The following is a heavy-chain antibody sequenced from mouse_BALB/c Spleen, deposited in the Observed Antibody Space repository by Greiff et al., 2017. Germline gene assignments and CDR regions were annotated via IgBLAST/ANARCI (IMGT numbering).Heavy chain of an antibody. Sequence: QVQLQQSGAELVRPGTSVKISCKASGYTFTNYWLGWVKQRPGHGLEWIGDIYPGGGYTNYNEKFKGKATLTADTSSSTAYMQLSSLTSEDSAVYFCARHGSRGYFDYWGQGTTLTVSS. J-gene: IGHJ2*01. CDR1: GYTFTNYW. CDR2: IYPGGGYT. V-gene: IGHV1-63*02. D-gene: IGHD3-1*01. CDR3: ARHGSRGYFDY.